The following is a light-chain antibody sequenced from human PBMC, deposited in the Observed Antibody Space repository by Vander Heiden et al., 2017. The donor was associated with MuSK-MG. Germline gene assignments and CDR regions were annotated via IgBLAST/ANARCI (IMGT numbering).Light chain of an antibody. J-gene: IGKJ2*01. CDR3: QQCDSTPYT. CDR2: AAS. CDR1: QSISSY. V-gene: IGKV1-39*01. Sequence: DIQMPQSPSSLSASVGDRVTITCRASQSISSYLNWYQQKPGKAPKLLIYAASSLQSGVPSRFSGSGSGTDFTLTISRLQPEDIATYYCQQCDSTPYTFGQGTKLEIK.